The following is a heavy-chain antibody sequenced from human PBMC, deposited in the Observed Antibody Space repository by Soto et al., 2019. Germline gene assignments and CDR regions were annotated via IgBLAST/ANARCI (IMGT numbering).Heavy chain of an antibody. CDR1: GFTFSSYG. V-gene: IGHV3-30*18. J-gene: IGHJ6*02. CDR2: ISYDGSNK. Sequence: GGSLRLSCAASGFTFSSYGMHWVRQAPGKGLEWVAVISYDGSNKYYADSVKGRFTISRDNSKNTLYLQMNSLRAEDTAVYYCAKNGIELYSGSYYYYGMDVWGQGTTVTVSS. CDR3: AKNGIELYSGSYYYYGMDV. D-gene: IGHD1-26*01.